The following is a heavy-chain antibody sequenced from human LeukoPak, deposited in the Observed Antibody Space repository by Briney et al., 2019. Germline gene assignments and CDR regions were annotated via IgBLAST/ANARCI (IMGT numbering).Heavy chain of an antibody. Sequence: PGRSLRLSCTASGFTFGDYAMSWFRQAPGKGLEWVGFIRSKAYGGTTEYAASVKGRFTISRDDSKSIAYLQMNSLKTEDTAVYYCTRVITDGSGYYYSLQYFDYWGQGTLVTVSS. CDR3: TRVITDGSGYYYSLQYFDY. D-gene: IGHD3-22*01. V-gene: IGHV3-49*03. CDR1: GFTFGDYA. CDR2: IRSKAYGGTT. J-gene: IGHJ4*02.